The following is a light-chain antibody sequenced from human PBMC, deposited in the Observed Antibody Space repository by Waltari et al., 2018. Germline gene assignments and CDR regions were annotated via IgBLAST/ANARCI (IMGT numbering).Light chain of an antibody. CDR2: STN. Sequence: QSVLTQPPSASGTPGPRVTIPCSGRRPNIGSHNVNWYQKVPGTAPKPPIYSTNQRPSGVPDRFSGSKSGTSASLAISGLQSEDEAEYYCAAWDDSLNGLFGGGTKLTVL. CDR1: RPNIGSHN. J-gene: IGLJ2*01. V-gene: IGLV1-44*01. CDR3: AAWDDSLNGL.